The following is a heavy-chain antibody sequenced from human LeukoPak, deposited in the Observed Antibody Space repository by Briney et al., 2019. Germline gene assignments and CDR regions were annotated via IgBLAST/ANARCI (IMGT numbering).Heavy chain of an antibody. D-gene: IGHD5-18*01. CDR1: GFTLRNFG. CDR2: ISDDGSNT. CDR3: AKDADTATIIYWYFDL. J-gene: IGHJ2*01. V-gene: IGHV3-30*18. Sequence: PGGSLRLSCTASGFTLRNFGMHWVRQAPGKGLEWVAVISDDGSNTFYAGSVKGRFTISRDNSKNTLYLQLNSLRPEDTAVYYCAKDADTATIIYWYFDLWGRGTLVTVSS.